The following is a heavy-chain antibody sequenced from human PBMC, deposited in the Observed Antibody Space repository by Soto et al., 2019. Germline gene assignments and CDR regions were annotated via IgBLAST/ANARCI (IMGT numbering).Heavy chain of an antibody. J-gene: IGHJ6*02. CDR3: TTDATIFGVVISWYYYYGMDV. D-gene: IGHD3-3*01. CDR1: GFTFSSYA. CDR2: ISGGTT. Sequence: PGGSLRLSCVASGFTFSSYAMTWVRQAPGKGLEWVSAISGGTTDYAAPVKGRFTISRDDSKNTLYLQMNSLKTEDTAVYYCTTDATIFGVVISWYYYYGMDVWGQGTTVTVSS. V-gene: IGHV3-15*06.